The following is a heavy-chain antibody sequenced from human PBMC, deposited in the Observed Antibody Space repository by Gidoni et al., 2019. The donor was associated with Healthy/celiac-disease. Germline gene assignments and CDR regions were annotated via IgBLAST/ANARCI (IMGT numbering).Heavy chain of an antibody. CDR1: GYSFTSYW. CDR2: IYPGDSDI. V-gene: IGHV5-51*01. Sequence: EVQLVQAGAEEKKPGESLKIPCTGSGYSFTSYWIGWVRQMPGKGLEWMGIIYPGDSDISYSPSFQGQVTISADKSISTAYLQWSSLKASDTAMYYCARSLWEYYYYYMDVWGKGTTVTVSS. CDR3: ARSLWEYYYYYMDV. D-gene: IGHD1-26*01. J-gene: IGHJ6*03.